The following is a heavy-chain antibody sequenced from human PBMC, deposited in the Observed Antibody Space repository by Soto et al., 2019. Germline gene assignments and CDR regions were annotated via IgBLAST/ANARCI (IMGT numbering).Heavy chain of an antibody. D-gene: IGHD2-8*01. Sequence: PGGSLILSCTASGFTFDDYAMSWFRQAPGKGLEWVGFIRTKPYGGTTEYAASVKGRFTMSRDDSKSIAYLQMNSLKTEDTGVYYCTREEMVYAQGYGMDVWGHGTTVTVSS. J-gene: IGHJ6*02. CDR2: IRTKPYGGTT. V-gene: IGHV3-49*03. CDR1: GFTFDDYA. CDR3: TREEMVYAQGYGMDV.